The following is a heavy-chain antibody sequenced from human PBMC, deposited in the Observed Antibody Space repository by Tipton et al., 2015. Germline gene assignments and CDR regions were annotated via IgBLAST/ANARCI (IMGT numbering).Heavy chain of an antibody. CDR3: ARGPPVGATEDFDI. CDR1: GGSVSDGRYY. CDR2: IYYSGTT. J-gene: IGHJ3*02. V-gene: IGHV4-61*01. D-gene: IGHD1-26*01. Sequence: TLSLTCAVSGGSVSDGRYYWSWIRQAPGKAMEWIGYIYYSGTTKYNPSLKGRVSMSLDTSKNQLSLMLNSVIAADTAVYYCARGPPVGATEDFDIWGPGTVVIVSS.